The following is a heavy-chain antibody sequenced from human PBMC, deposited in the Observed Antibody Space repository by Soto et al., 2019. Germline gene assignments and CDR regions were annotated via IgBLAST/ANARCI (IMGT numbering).Heavy chain of an antibody. J-gene: IGHJ4*02. CDR2: IIPIFGTA. CDR3: ATLLHKSYHILTGYPPPLFDY. D-gene: IGHD3-9*01. V-gene: IGHV1-69*01. Sequence: QVQLVQSGAEVKKPGSSVKVSCKASGGTFSSYAISWVRQAPGQGLEWMGGIIPIFGTANYAQKFQGRVTLPADESTSTAYLELSSLRSEDTAVYYCATLLHKSYHILTGYPPPLFDYWGQGTLVTVSS. CDR1: GGTFSSYA.